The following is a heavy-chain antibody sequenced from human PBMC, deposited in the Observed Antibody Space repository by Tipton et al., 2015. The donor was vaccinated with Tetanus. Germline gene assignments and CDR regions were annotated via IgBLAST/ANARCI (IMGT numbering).Heavy chain of an antibody. J-gene: IGHJ4*02. V-gene: IGHV3-73*01. Sequence: SLRLSCAASGFTFSGSTMHWVRQGSGKGLEWVGRIRSKADSYATAYAAAVKGRFTISRDDSENTAYLQMNSLKTEDTAVYYCVTGGYSYVSSHYWGQGTLVTVSS. CDR3: VTGGYSYVSSHY. CDR1: GFTFSGST. D-gene: IGHD5-18*01. CDR2: IRSKADSYAT.